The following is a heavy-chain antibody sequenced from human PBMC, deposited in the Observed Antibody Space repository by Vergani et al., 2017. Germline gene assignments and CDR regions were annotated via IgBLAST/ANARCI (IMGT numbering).Heavy chain of an antibody. CDR3: RRCCSYYYYYGMDV. CDR2: SKSKTDGGTK. D-gene: IGHD2-15*01. CDR1: GFTFSNAW. J-gene: IGHJ6*02. V-gene: IGHV3-15*01. Sequence: EVQLVESGGGLVKPGGSLRLSCAASGFTFSNAWMSWVCQAPGKGLEWVGRSKSKTDGGTKDYAAPVKGRFTISRDDSKHTLYLQMNSLKTEDTSVYYCRRCCSYYYYYGMDVWGQGTTVTVSS.